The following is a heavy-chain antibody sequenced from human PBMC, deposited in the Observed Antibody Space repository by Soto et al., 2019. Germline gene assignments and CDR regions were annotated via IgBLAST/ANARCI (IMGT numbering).Heavy chain of an antibody. CDR1: GGTFSSYT. V-gene: IGHV1-58*02. Sequence: ASVKVSCKASGGTFSSYTISWVRQAPGQRLEWIGWIVVGSGNTNYAQKFQERVTITRDMSTSTAYMELSSLRSEDTAVYYCAAPNDSSGYPYYYGMDVWGQGTTVTVSS. CDR2: IVVGSGNT. D-gene: IGHD3-22*01. J-gene: IGHJ6*02. CDR3: AAPNDSSGYPYYYGMDV.